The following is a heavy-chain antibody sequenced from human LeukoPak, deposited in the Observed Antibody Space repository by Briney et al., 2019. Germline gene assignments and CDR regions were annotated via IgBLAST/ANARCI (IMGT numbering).Heavy chain of an antibody. CDR1: GFTFSTYA. J-gene: IGHJ4*02. CDR2: ISGSGDNT. D-gene: IGHD3-22*01. Sequence: PGRSLRFSCAASGFTFSTYAMSWVRQAPGKGLEWVSLISGSGDNTYYADSVKGRFTVSRDNSKNTLYLQMNSLRAEDTAVYYCAKVRHYYYDSSGLGFDYWGQGTLVTVSS. CDR3: AKVRHYYYDSSGLGFDY. V-gene: IGHV3-23*01.